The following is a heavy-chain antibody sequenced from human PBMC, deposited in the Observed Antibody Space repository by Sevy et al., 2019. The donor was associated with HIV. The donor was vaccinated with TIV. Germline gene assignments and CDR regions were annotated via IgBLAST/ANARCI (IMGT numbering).Heavy chain of an antibody. CDR3: ANSRYSSGWHFDY. Sequence: GGSLRLSCAASGFTFSSYAMSWVRQAPGKGLEWVSAISGSGGSTYYADSVKGRFTISRDNSKNTLYLQMNSLRVEDTAVYYCANSRYSSGWHFDYWGQGTLVTVSS. V-gene: IGHV3-23*01. CDR2: ISGSGGST. CDR1: GFTFSSYA. J-gene: IGHJ4*02. D-gene: IGHD6-19*01.